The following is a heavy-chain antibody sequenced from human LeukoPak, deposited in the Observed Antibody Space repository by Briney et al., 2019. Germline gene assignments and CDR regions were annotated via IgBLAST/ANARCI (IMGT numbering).Heavy chain of an antibody. CDR2: IYYSGST. Sequence: SETLSLTCTVSGGSISSSSYYWGWIRQPPGKGLEWIGSIYYSGSTYYNPSLKSRVTISVDTSKNQFSLKLSSVTAADTAVYYCARHLDTAMVTSLPNWFDPWGQGTLVTVSS. V-gene: IGHV4-39*01. J-gene: IGHJ5*02. CDR1: GGSISSSSYY. CDR3: ARHLDTAMVTSLPNWFDP. D-gene: IGHD5-18*01.